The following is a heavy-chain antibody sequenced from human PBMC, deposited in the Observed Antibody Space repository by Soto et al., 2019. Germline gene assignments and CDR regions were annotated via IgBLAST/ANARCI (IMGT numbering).Heavy chain of an antibody. CDR3: ARGRLAAAGRLSPFDY. Sequence: ASVKVSCKASGYTFTTYTLHWVRQAPGQSPEWMGWINGGTDNIRLSQKFQRRVNLTKDTSATTVYMELTSLTSEDTAVYYCARGRLAAAGRLSPFDYWGQGSLVTVSS. D-gene: IGHD6-13*01. CDR2: INGGTDNI. V-gene: IGHV1-3*01. CDR1: GYTFTTYT. J-gene: IGHJ4*02.